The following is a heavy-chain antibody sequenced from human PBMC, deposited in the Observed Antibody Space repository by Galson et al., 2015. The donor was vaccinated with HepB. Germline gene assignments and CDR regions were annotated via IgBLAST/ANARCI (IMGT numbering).Heavy chain of an antibody. CDR3: ARTPGNEDEVPAAILLDSLILSRYWYFDL. CDR1: GYSFTSYW. Sequence: QSGAEVKKPGESLKISCKGSGYSFTSYWIVWVRQMPGKGLEWMGIIYPGDSDTRYSPSFQGQVTISADKSISTAYLQWSSLKASDTAMYYCARTPGNEDEVPAAILLDSLILSRYWYFDLWGRGTLVTVSS. D-gene: IGHD2-2*01. V-gene: IGHV5-51*03. J-gene: IGHJ2*01. CDR2: IYPGDSDT.